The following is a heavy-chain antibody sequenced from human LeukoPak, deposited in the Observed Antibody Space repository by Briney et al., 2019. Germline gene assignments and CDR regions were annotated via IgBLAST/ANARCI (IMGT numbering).Heavy chain of an antibody. CDR1: GGSISSGSYY. V-gene: IGHV4-61*02. D-gene: IGHD2-2*01. Sequence: SETLSLTCTVSGGSISSGSYYWSWIRQPAGKGLEWIGRIYTSGSTNYNPSLKSRVTISVDTSKNQFSLKLSSVTAADTAVYYCARQDYSSTSPNWFDPWGQGTLVTVSS. J-gene: IGHJ5*02. CDR2: IYTSGST. CDR3: ARQDYSSTSPNWFDP.